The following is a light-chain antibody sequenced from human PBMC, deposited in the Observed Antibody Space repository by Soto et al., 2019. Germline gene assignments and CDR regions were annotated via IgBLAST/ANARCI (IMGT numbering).Light chain of an antibody. CDR3: SAYAGSSTWV. CDR1: SSDVGGYNY. V-gene: IGLV2-8*01. J-gene: IGLJ2*01. Sequence: QSAPTQPPSASGSPGQSVTFSCTGTSSDVGGYNYVSWYQQYPGKAPKLMIYDVYKRPSGVPDRFSGSKSGNTASLTVSGLQPEDEADYYCSAYAGSSTWVFGGGTKLTVL. CDR2: DVY.